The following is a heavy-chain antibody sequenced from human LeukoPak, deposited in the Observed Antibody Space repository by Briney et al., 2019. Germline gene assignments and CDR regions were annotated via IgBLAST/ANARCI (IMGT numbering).Heavy chain of an antibody. CDR1: GFSFSSYT. V-gene: IGHV3-21*01. CDR3: ARDGRRRDYCDSGSCYWYFDL. J-gene: IGHJ2*01. Sequence: PGGSLRLSCAASGFSFSSYTMNWVRQAPGKGLEWVSSISSSSSYIYYADSLKGRFTISRDNAKNSLYLQMNSLRAEDTAVYYCARDGRRRDYCDSGSCYWYFDLWGRGTLVTDSS. D-gene: IGHD2-15*01. CDR2: ISSSSSYI.